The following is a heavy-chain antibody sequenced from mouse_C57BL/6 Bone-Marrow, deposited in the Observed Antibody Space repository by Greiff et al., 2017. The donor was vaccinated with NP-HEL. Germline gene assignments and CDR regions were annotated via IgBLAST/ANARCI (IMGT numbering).Heavy chain of an antibody. J-gene: IGHJ4*01. Sequence: DVQLVESGGGLVQPGESLKLSCESNEYAFPSHDMSWVRKTPEKRLELVAAINSDGGSTYYPDTMERRFILSRDNTKKTLYLQMSSLRSEDTAVYYCARHDDYDYAKDYWGQGTSVTVSS. CDR3: ARHDDYDYAKDY. CDR1: EYAFPSHD. CDR2: INSDGGST. V-gene: IGHV5-2*01. D-gene: IGHD2-4*01.